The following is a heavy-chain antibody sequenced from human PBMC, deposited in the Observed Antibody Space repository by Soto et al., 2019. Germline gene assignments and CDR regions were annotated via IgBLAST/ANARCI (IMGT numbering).Heavy chain of an antibody. Sequence: PRASLRPSLEHPGFTFNRNAMRSVRLSPGKGLEWVSVITNTGGDTLYAESSRGRFTISRDNSMNTLDLQMNTLRHEDTAVYYCAKERGRNRNSAMDVWGQGTPVTDSS. D-gene: IGHD1-1*01. CDR2: ITNTGGDT. V-gene: IGHV3-23*01. CDR1: GFTFNRNA. J-gene: IGHJ6*02. CDR3: AKERGRNRNSAMDV.